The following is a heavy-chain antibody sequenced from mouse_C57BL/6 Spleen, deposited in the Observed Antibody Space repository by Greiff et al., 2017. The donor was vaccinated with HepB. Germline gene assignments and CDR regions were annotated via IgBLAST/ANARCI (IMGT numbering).Heavy chain of an antibody. J-gene: IGHJ2*01. CDR3: AREKDDRPGYFDY. Sequence: DVKLVESGGDLVKPGGSLKLSCAASGFTFSSYGMSWVRQTPDKRLEWVATISSGGSYTYYPDSVKGRFTISRDNAKNTLYLQMSSLKSEDTAMYYCAREKDDRPGYFDYWGQGTTLTVSS. V-gene: IGHV5-6*02. D-gene: IGHD2-3*01. CDR2: ISSGGSYT. CDR1: GFTFSSYG.